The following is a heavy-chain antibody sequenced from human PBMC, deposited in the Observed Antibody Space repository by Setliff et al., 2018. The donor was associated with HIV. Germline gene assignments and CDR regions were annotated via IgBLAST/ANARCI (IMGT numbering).Heavy chain of an antibody. CDR1: GGTFTT. V-gene: IGHV1-69*05. CDR2: VIPMYNTE. J-gene: IGHJ5*02. Sequence: SVKVSCKASGGTFTTITWVRQAPGQGLEWMGGVIPMYNTETYAQKFQDRITIITDESTSTSYMELRSLRSEDTAIYYCARGNIGDSGSSFGNWFDPWGQGTLVTVSS. CDR3: ARGNIGDSGSSFGNWFDP. D-gene: IGHD1-26*01.